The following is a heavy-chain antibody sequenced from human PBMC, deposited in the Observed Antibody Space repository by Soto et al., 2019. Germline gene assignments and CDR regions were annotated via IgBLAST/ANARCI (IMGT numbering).Heavy chain of an antibody. CDR2: IYYSGST. D-gene: IGHD6-6*01. J-gene: IGHJ6*03. CDR3: ARPSSSSPDYYYYYYMDV. Sequence: QLQLQESGPGLVKTSGTLSLTCTVSGGSISSSSYYWGWIRQPPGKGLEWIGSIYYSGSTYYNPSLKSRVTISVDTSKNQFSLKLSSVTAADTAVYYCARPSSSSPDYYYYYYMDVWGKGTTVTVSS. CDR1: GGSISSSSYY. V-gene: IGHV4-39*01.